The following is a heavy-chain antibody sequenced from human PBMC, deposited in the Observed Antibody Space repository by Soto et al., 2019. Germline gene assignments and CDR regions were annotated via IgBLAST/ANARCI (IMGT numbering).Heavy chain of an antibody. CDR1: GFTFSTYG. D-gene: IGHD2-2*01. V-gene: IGHV3-30*18. CDR3: AKDNMVVGAADQYNNMDV. CDR2: ISDDGSKK. Sequence: GGSLRLSCAASGFTFSTYGMHRVRQAPGKGLEWVALISDDGSKKYYIDSVKGRFIISRDNSKNTLYLQMNRLRSEDTAVYYCAKDNMVVGAADQYNNMDVWGHGTTVTVSS. J-gene: IGHJ6*02.